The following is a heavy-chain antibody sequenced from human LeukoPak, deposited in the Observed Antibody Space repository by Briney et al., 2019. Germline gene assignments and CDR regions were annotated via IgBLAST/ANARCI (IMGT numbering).Heavy chain of an antibody. D-gene: IGHD1-26*01. CDR3: VRDSPRVTSGNFLYYFDY. Sequence: PGGSLRLSCAASGFTFSSYGMHWVRQAPGKGLEWVAAISYDGSNKYYADSVKGRFTISRDNSKNTLYLQMNSLRAEDTAVFYCVRDSPRVTSGNFLYYFDYWGQGTLVTVSS. CDR2: ISYDGSNK. V-gene: IGHV3-30*19. J-gene: IGHJ4*02. CDR1: GFTFSSYG.